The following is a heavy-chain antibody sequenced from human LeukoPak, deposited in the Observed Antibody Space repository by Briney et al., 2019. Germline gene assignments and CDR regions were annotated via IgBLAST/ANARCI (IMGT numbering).Heavy chain of an antibody. V-gene: IGHV3-7*01. Sequence: GGSLRLSCAASGFTFSSYWMSWVRQAPGKGLEWVANIKQDESEKYYVDSLKGRFTISRDNAKNSLYLQMNSLRAEDTAVYYCARDKIEGPTKLDYLGQGILGNGSS. D-gene: IGHD1-1*01. CDR3: ARDKIEGPTKLDY. CDR2: IKQDESEK. J-gene: IGHJ4*02. CDR1: GFTFSSYW.